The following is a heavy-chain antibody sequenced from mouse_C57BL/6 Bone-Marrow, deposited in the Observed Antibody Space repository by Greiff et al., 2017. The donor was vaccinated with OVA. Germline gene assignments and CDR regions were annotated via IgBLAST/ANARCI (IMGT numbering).Heavy chain of an antibody. V-gene: IGHV1-7*01. CDR1: GYTFTSYW. D-gene: IGHD2-2*01. CDR2: INPSSGYT. J-gene: IGHJ2*01. CDR3: AYSPVYTMVTTGY. Sequence: QVQLQQSGAELAKPGASVKLSCKASGYTFTSYWMHWVKQRPGQGLEWIGYINPSSGYTKYNQKFKDKATLTADKSSSTAYMQLSSLTYEDSAVYYCAYSPVYTMVTTGYWGQGTTLTVSS.